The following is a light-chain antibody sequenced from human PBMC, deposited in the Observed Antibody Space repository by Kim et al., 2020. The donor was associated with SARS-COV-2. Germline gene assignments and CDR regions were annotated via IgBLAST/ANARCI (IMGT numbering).Light chain of an antibody. CDR1: QSVSTN. J-gene: IGKJ5*01. Sequence: VSPGESATLSCRASQSVSTNLAWYQPKPGQAPRLLIYGASTRVTGIPATCSGSGSGTEFTLTISSLQSEDFAIYYCQQYNYWPPTFGQGTRLEIK. CDR3: QQYNYWPPT. V-gene: IGKV3-15*01. CDR2: GAS.